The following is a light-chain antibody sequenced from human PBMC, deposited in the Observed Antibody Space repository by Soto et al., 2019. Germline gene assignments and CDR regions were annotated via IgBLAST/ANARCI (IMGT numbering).Light chain of an antibody. J-gene: IGLJ3*02. CDR1: SSDIGGYNY. V-gene: IGLV2-8*01. CDR2: EVS. Sequence: QSVLTQPPSASGSPGQSVTISCTGTSSDIGGYNYVSWYQQHPGKAPKLMISEVSKRPSGVPDRFSGSKSGNTASLTVSGLQAEDEADYYCNSYAGSNNWVFGGGTNVTVL. CDR3: NSYAGSNNWV.